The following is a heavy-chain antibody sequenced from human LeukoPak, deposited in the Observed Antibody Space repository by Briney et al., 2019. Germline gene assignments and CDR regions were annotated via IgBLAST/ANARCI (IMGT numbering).Heavy chain of an antibody. CDR3: ATIAARPGGYYYYYMDV. Sequence: ASVKVPCKASGGTFSSYAISWVRQAPGQGLEWMGGIIPIFGTANYAQKFQGRVTISADESTSTAYMELSSLRSEDTAVYYCATIAARPGGYYYYYMDVWGKGTTVTVSS. V-gene: IGHV1-69*13. D-gene: IGHD6-6*01. CDR2: IIPIFGTA. CDR1: GGTFSSYA. J-gene: IGHJ6*03.